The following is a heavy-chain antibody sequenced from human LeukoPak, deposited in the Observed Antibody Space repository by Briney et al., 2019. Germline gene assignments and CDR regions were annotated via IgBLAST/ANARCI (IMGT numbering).Heavy chain of an antibody. D-gene: IGHD3-10*01. CDR1: GGTFSSYA. V-gene: IGHV1-69*04. Sequence: ASVKVSCKASGGTFSSYAISWVRQAPGQGLEWLGRIIPILGIANYAQKFQGRVTITADKSTSTAYMELSSLRSEDTAVYYCARENYGSGSLDVWGKGTTVTVSS. CDR3: ARENYGSGSLDV. J-gene: IGHJ6*04. CDR2: IIPILGIA.